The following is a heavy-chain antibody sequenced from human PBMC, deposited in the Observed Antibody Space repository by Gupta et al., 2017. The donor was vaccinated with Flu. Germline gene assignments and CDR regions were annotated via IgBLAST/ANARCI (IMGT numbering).Heavy chain of an antibody. CDR1: SSY. CDR3: ATVTSGC. J-gene: IGHJ4*02. Sequence: SSYVQWVRQAPWKGLVWVSRIKPDGSSTTYAESVKGRFSISRDNAKNTLYLQMNSLGDDDTAVYYCATVTSGCWGQGTLVTVSS. CDR2: IKPDGSST. D-gene: IGHD1-1*01. V-gene: IGHV3-74*03.